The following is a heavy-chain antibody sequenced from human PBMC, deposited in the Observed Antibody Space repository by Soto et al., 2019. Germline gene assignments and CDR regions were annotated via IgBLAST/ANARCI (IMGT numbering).Heavy chain of an antibody. CDR1: GFSLSTRGVA. CDR3: AHRSRGYAYYFDQ. Sequence: QITLKESGPTLVRPTQTLTLTCSFSGFSLSTRGVAVGWIRQPPGKALEWLALIFWDDDKWYSPSLRSRLTITEDTSKNQVVLTMTNMEPVDTATYYCAHRSRGYAYYFDQLGQGPLVTVSS. V-gene: IGHV2-5*02. CDR2: IFWDDDK. J-gene: IGHJ4*02. D-gene: IGHD5-12*01.